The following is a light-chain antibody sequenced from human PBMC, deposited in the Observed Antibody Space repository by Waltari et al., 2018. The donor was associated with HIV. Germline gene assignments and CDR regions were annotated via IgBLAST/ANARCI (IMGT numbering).Light chain of an antibody. V-gene: IGKV3-11*01. Sequence: EIVLTQSPATLSLPPGERATLSCRASRSVNRYLAWFQQKPGQAPRLLMYDASNRAPGIPARFSGSGSGTDFTLNISRVESEDFAVYYCQQRTNWPRAFGPGTTVDIK. J-gene: IGKJ3*01. CDR2: DAS. CDR1: RSVNRY. CDR3: QQRTNWPRA.